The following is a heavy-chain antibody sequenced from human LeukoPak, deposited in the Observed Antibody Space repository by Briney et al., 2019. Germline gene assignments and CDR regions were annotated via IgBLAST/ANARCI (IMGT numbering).Heavy chain of an antibody. CDR1: GFIFSDYY. V-gene: IGHV3-11*05. CDR2: IGSSSSHT. J-gene: IGHJ4*02. D-gene: IGHD3-22*01. CDR3: ARESDSSGYYDH. Sequence: GGSLRLSCAASGFIFSDYYMSWIRQAPGKGLEWVSDIGSSSSHTKYADSVKGRFTISRANAKNSLYLQMNSLRAEDTALYYCARESDSSGYYDHWGQGTLVTVSS.